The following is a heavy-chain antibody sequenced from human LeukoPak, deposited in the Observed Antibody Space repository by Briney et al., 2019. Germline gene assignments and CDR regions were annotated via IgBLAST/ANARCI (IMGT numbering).Heavy chain of an antibody. J-gene: IGHJ4*02. D-gene: IGHD1-14*01. CDR3: AKDLNRPGPSPAFDY. Sequence: GGSLRLSCAASGFTFSSYGMHWVRQAPGKGLEWVAFIRYDGSNKYYADSVKGRFTISRDNSKNTLYLQMNSLRAEDTAVNYCAKDLNRPGPSPAFDYWGQGTLVTVSS. V-gene: IGHV3-30*02. CDR2: IRYDGSNK. CDR1: GFTFSSYG.